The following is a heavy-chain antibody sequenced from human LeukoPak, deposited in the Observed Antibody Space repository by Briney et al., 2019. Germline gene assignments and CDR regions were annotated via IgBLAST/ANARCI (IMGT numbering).Heavy chain of an antibody. V-gene: IGHV3-48*01. CDR2: IGGSSTII. D-gene: IGHD3-10*01. CDR3: ARIGSAAFDI. CDR1: GFSFSSYR. Sequence: GGSLRLSCAASGFSFSSYRMNWVRQAPGKGLEWVSYIGGSSTIIDYADSVKGRFTISRDNAKNSLYLQMNSLRAEDTAVYYCARIGSAAFDIWGQGTMVTVSS. J-gene: IGHJ3*02.